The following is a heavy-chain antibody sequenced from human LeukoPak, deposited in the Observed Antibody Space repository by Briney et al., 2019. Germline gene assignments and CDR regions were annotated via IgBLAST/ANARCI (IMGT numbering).Heavy chain of an antibody. CDR2: INPNSGGT. CDR3: ATSPGYSSSWYFGS. D-gene: IGHD6-13*01. V-gene: IGHV1-2*02. CDR1: GYTFTGYY. Sequence: ASVKVSCKASGYTFTGYYMHWVRQAPGQGLEWMGWINPNSGGTNYAQKFQGRVTMTRDTSISPAYMELSRLRSDDTAVYYCATSPGYSSSWYFGSWGQGTLVTVSS. J-gene: IGHJ5*02.